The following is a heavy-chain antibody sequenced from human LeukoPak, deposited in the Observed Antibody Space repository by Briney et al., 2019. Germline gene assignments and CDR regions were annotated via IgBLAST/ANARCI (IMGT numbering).Heavy chain of an antibody. Sequence: KSGGSLRLSCAASGFTFSSYSMNWVRQAPGKGLEWVSSISSSSSYIYYADSVKGRFTISRDNAKNSLYLQMNSLRAEDTAVYYCARDSGYDLPPGYWGQGTLVTVSS. D-gene: IGHD5-12*01. CDR1: GFTFSSYS. V-gene: IGHV3-21*01. J-gene: IGHJ4*02. CDR3: ARDSGYDLPPGY. CDR2: ISSSSSYI.